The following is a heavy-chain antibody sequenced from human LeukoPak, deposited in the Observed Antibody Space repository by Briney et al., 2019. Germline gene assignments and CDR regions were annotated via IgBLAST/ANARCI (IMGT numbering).Heavy chain of an antibody. D-gene: IGHD1-7*01. CDR1: GFTFSSYA. V-gene: IGHV3-23*01. J-gene: IGHJ5*02. Sequence: GGSLRLSCTASGFTFSSYAMSWVRQAPGKGLEWVSAISGSGGSTYYADSVKGRFTISRDNSKNTLYLQMNSLRAEDTAVYYCARVTGTTSWFNPWGQGTLVTVSS. CDR2: ISGSGGST. CDR3: ARVTGTTSWFNP.